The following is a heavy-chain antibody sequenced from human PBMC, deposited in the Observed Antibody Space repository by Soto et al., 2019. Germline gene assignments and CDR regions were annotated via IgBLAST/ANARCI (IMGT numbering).Heavy chain of an antibody. D-gene: IGHD3-9*01. Sequence: SETLSLTCTVSCGSISSGGYYWSWIRQHPGKGLEWIGYIYYSGYTYYNPSLKSRVTISSDTSKNQFYLKLSSVTAADTARYYCATDEGYYDDGSYNGPHFFGYWGQGTQVTVSS. J-gene: IGHJ4*02. CDR2: IYYSGYT. CDR1: CGSISSGGYY. CDR3: ATDEGYYDDGSYNGPHFFGY. V-gene: IGHV4-31*03.